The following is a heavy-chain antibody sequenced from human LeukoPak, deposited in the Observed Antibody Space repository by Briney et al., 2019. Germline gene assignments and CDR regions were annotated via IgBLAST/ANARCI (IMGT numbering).Heavy chain of an antibody. V-gene: IGHV3-9*01. CDR1: GFTFDDYA. Sequence: QPGRSLRLSCAASGFTFDDYAMHWVRQAPGKGLEWVSGISWNSGSIGYADSVKGRFTISRDNAKNSLYLQMNSLRAEDTAVYYCARVSRDGYNSLDYWGQGTLVTVSS. J-gene: IGHJ4*02. CDR3: ARVSRDGYNSLDY. D-gene: IGHD5-24*01. CDR2: ISWNSGSI.